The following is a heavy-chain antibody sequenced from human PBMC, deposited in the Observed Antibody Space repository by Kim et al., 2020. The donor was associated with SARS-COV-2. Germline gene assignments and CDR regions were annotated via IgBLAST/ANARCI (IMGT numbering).Heavy chain of an antibody. CDR1: GFTFSSYA. CDR2: IRNGGGST. D-gene: IGHD3-10*01. J-gene: IGHJ6*02. V-gene: IGHV3-23*01. Sequence: GGSLRLSCAASGFTFSSYAMSWVRQAPGKGLAWVSSIRNGGGSTYYADSVKGRFTVPRDNSKNTLYLQMNTVRAEETAKYFCAKISPVMNMNRGVIVTAKDNCGMDLGGQSTTVTVSS. CDR3: AKISPVMNMNRGVIVTAKDNCGMDL.